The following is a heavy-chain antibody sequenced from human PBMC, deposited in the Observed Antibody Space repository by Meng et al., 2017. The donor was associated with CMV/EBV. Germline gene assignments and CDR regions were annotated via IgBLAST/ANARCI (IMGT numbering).Heavy chain of an antibody. J-gene: IGHJ4*02. CDR2: ISGSGGST. CDR3: AKDSGYLSSVLDY. CDR1: GFTFSSYA. Sequence: GGSLRLSCAASGFTFSSYAMSWVRQVPGKGLEWVSAISGSGGSTYYADSVKGRFTISRDNSKNTLYLQMNSLRAEDTAVYYCAKDSGYLSSVLDYWGQGTLVTVSS. D-gene: IGHD3-22*01. V-gene: IGHV3-23*01.